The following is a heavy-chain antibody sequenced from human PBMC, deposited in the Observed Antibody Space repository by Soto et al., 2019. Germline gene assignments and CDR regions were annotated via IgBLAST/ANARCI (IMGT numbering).Heavy chain of an antibody. V-gene: IGHV3-33*06. CDR3: GKDIRSGSIDY. D-gene: IGHD1-1*01. CDR2: IWAHGTEQ. CDR1: GYSITNHG. Sequence: PGGSLRLSCAASGYSITNHGMHWVRQAPGKGLEWVALIWAHGTEQYYADSVKGRFTVSRDTSTNTVYLQMNSLRAEDTARYYCGKDIRSGSIDYWGQGTLVTSPQ. J-gene: IGHJ4*02.